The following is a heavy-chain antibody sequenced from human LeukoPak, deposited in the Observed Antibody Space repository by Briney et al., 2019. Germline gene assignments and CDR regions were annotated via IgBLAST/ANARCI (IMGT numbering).Heavy chain of an antibody. Sequence: ASVKASCKASGYTFTSYAMNWVRQAPGQGLEWMGWINTNTGNPTYAQGFTGRFVFSLDTSVSTAYLQISSLKAEDTAVYYCARAYYDILTGYYQGVLTDYWGQGTLVTVSS. CDR1: GYTFTSYA. CDR3: ARAYYDILTGYYQGVLTDY. CDR2: INTNTGNP. J-gene: IGHJ4*02. V-gene: IGHV7-4-1*02. D-gene: IGHD3-9*01.